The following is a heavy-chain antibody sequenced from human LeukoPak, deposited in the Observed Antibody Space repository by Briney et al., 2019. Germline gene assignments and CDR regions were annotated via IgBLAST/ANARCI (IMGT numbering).Heavy chain of an antibody. V-gene: IGHV4-39*07. CDR3: ARLYSGSYRYYYYYMDV. CDR2: IYYSGST. D-gene: IGHD1-26*01. Sequence: SETLSLTCTVSGGSISSSYYWGWIRQPPGKGLEWIGSIYYSGSTYYNPSLKSRVTISVDTSKNQFSLKLSSVTAADTAVYYCARLYSGSYRYYYYYMDVWGKGTTVTVSS. CDR1: GGSISSSYY. J-gene: IGHJ6*03.